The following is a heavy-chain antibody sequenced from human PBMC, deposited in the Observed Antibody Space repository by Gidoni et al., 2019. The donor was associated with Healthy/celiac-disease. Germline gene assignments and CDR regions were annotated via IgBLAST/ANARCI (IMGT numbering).Heavy chain of an antibody. V-gene: IGHV3-30*18. CDR1: GFTFSSYG. D-gene: IGHD2-8*01. Sequence: QVQLVESGGGVVQPGRSLRLSCAASGFTFSSYGMHWVRQAPGKGLEWVAVRSYDGSNKYYADSVKGRFTISRDNSKNTLYLQMNSLRAEDTAVYYCAKDQRDIVLMVYANRDYYFDYWGQGTLVTVSS. J-gene: IGHJ4*02. CDR2: RSYDGSNK. CDR3: AKDQRDIVLMVYANRDYYFDY.